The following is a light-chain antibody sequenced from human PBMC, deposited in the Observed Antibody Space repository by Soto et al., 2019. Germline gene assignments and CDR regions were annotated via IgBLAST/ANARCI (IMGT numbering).Light chain of an antibody. V-gene: IGLV2-14*03. Sequence: QSALTQPASVSGSPGQSITISCTGSSSDLGAYNYVSWYQQHPDKAPKLMIFDDSIRPSGVSHRFSGSKSGRTASLTISGRQAEDEADYYCSSYRSSMTLVFGGGTKLTVL. J-gene: IGLJ3*02. CDR2: DDS. CDR1: SSDLGAYNY. CDR3: SSYRSSMTLV.